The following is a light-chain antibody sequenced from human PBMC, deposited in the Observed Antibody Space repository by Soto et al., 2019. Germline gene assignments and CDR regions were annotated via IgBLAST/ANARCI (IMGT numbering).Light chain of an antibody. Sequence: EIVLTQSPGTLSLSPGERATLSCRASQSVGNNYLARYQQKPGQAPRFLIYDASSRATGIPDRFSGSGSGTDFTLTISRLEPEDFAVYDCEQYGSTPLTFGGGTKVEIK. CDR2: DAS. CDR3: EQYGSTPLT. CDR1: QSVGNNY. J-gene: IGKJ4*01. V-gene: IGKV3-20*01.